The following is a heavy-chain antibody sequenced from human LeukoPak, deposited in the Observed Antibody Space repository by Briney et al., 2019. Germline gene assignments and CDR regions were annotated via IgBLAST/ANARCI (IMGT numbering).Heavy chain of an antibody. Sequence: SETLSLTCAVSGGSFSGYYWSWIRQPPGKGLEWIGEINHSGSTNYNPSPKSRVTISVDTSKNQFSLKLSSVTAADTAVYYCARSGVRFLEPRPKNWFDPWGQGTLVTVSS. V-gene: IGHV4-34*01. CDR1: GGSFSGYY. CDR2: INHSGST. CDR3: ARSGVRFLEPRPKNWFDP. J-gene: IGHJ5*02. D-gene: IGHD3-3*01.